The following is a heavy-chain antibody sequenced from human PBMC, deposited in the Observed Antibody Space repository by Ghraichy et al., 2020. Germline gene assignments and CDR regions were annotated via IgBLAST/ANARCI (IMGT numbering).Heavy chain of an antibody. D-gene: IGHD7-27*01. CDR1: GFALSTSGMC. V-gene: IGHV2-70*12. CDR3: ARSRGLGKSFDA. J-gene: IGHJ5*02. CDR2: INWDDDK. Sequence: SGPTLVKPTQTLTLTCSFSGFALSTSGMCVALIRQPPGKALEWLALINWDDDKYYTTSLETRLTISKDTSKNQVVLTMTNMDPVDTATFYCARSRGLGKSFDAWGQGTLVTVSS.